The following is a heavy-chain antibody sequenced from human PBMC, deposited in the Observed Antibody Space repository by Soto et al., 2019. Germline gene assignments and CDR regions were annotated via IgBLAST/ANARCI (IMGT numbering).Heavy chain of an antibody. Sequence: GGSLRLSCAVSGFTFSAYWLHWVRQVPGKGLTWVSRISDDGSTATYADSVKGRFVISRDNAKNSLYLEMNTLRADDSGLYYCARGPRVSSTGTGAHWGRGTLVTVSS. V-gene: IGHV3-74*01. J-gene: IGHJ4*02. CDR2: ISDDGSTA. CDR1: GFTFSAYW. D-gene: IGHD1-1*01. CDR3: ARGPRVSSTGTGAH.